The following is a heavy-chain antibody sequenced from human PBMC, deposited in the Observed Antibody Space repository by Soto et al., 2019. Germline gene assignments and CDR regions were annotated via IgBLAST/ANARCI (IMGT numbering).Heavy chain of an antibody. Sequence: ASVKVSCKASEYTFTSYDINWVRQATGQGLEWMGWMNPNSGNTGYAQKFQGRVTMTRNTSISTAYMELSSLRSEDTAVYYCVHSSSSSGGYGMDVWGQGTTVTVS. V-gene: IGHV1-8*01. D-gene: IGHD6-6*01. CDR1: EYTFTSYD. CDR3: VHSSSSSGGYGMDV. J-gene: IGHJ6*02. CDR2: MNPNSGNT.